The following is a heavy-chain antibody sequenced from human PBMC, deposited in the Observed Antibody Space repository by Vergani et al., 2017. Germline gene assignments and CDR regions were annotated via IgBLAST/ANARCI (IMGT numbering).Heavy chain of an antibody. CDR1: GFTFSSYW. D-gene: IGHD1-1*01. CDR3: ARQLERRTYYYYYYMDV. V-gene: IGHV3-7*01. CDR2: IKQDGSEK. Sequence: EVQLVESGGGLVQPGGSLRLSCAASGFTFSSYWMSWVRQAPGKGLEWVANIKQDGSEKYYVDSVKGRFTISRDNAKNSLYLQMNSLRAEDTAVYYCARQLERRTYYYYYYMDVWGKGTTVTVSS. J-gene: IGHJ6*03.